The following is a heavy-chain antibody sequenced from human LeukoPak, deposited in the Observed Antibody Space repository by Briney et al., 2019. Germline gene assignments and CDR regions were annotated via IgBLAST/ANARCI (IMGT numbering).Heavy chain of an antibody. CDR3: TRRAARWQFDL. V-gene: IGHV3-9*01. Sequence: GGSLRLSCAVSGFNFDDYAMHWVRQAPGRGLEWVSGINWKTGNGIYADSVKGRFTISRDNAKNSPYLQMSSLRAEDTALYYCTRRAARWQFDLWGRGTLLTVSS. CDR2: INWKTGNG. J-gene: IGHJ2*01. CDR1: GFNFDDYA. D-gene: IGHD5-24*01.